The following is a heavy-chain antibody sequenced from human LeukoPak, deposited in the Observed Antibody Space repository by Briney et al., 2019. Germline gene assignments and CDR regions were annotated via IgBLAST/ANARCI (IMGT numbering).Heavy chain of an antibody. D-gene: IGHD3-16*01. V-gene: IGHV3-23*01. CDR3: AKGGDLITYFDY. CDR2: ISGSGGNT. Sequence: PGGSLRLSCAASGFTFSSYAMSWVRQAPGKGLEWVSAISGSGGNTYYADSVKGRFTISRDNSKNTLHLQMNSLRAEDTAVYYCAKGGDLITYFDYWGQGTLVTVSS. J-gene: IGHJ4*02. CDR1: GFTFSSYA.